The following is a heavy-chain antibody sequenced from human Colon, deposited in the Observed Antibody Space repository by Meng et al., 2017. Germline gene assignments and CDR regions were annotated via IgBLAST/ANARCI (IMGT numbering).Heavy chain of an antibody. V-gene: IGHV2-5*01. CDR1: VFSLSTSGVG. CDR2: LYGNDDK. D-gene: IGHD2-2*01. Sequence: QITLKASRPTLVQPTEPLTLTCTFSVFSLSTSGVGVGWIRQPPGKALEWLALLYGNDDKRYRPPLKSRLTIAKDTSKNQVVLTMANMDPVDTATYYCAQAKVVAWYQVLLGGFEIWGQGTMVTVSS. CDR3: AQAKVVAWYQVLLGGFEI. J-gene: IGHJ3*02.